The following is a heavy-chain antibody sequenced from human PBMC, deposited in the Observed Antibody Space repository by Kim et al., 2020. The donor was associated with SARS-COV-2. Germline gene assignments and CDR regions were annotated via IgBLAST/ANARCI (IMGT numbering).Heavy chain of an antibody. CDR3: ARDPCTYSSSWYFDY. V-gene: IGHV1-69*01. Sequence: QEFQGRVTITADESTSTAYMELSSLRSEDTAVYYCARDPCTYSSSWYFDYWGQGTLVTVSS. D-gene: IGHD6-13*01. J-gene: IGHJ4*02.